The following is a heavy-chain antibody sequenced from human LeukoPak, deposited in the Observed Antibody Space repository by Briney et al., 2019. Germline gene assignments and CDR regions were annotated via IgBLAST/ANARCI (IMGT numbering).Heavy chain of an antibody. Sequence: GGSLRLSCAASGFTFSSYWMSWVRQAPGKGLEWVSYISSSSSTIYYADSVKGRFTISRDNAKNSLYLQMNSLRAEDTAVYYCAREKVTMVRGVTSDAFDIWGQGTMVTVSS. CDR2: ISSSSSTI. D-gene: IGHD3-10*01. V-gene: IGHV3-48*04. J-gene: IGHJ3*02. CDR1: GFTFSSYW. CDR3: AREKVTMVRGVTSDAFDI.